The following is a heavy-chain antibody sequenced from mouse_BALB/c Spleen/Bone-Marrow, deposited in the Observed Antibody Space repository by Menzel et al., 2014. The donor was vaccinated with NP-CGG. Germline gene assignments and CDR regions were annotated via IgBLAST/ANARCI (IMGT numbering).Heavy chain of an antibody. CDR3: ARSLVITWNFDV. V-gene: IGHV3-2*02. CDR2: IRYSGST. CDR1: GYSIASDYA. D-gene: IGHD2-5*01. Sequence: EVLFVESRPGQEKPYHSLYLPCTVTGYSIASDYAWNWIRQFPGNKLAWMGYIRYSGSTSYTPYLKSRISITRDTSKNQFFLQLNSVTTEDTATFYCARSLVITWNFDVWGAGTTVPFSS. J-gene: IGHJ1*01.